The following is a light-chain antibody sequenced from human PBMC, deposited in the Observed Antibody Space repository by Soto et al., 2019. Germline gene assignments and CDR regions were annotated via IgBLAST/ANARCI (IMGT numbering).Light chain of an antibody. V-gene: IGKV1-27*01. CDR2: AAS. Sequence: DIQMTQSPSSLSASVGDRVTITCRASQGINNFLAWHQQKPGKVPKLLIYAASTLQSGVSSRFSASGSGTDFTLTITSLQPEDVATYYCQEYNSAPWTFGQGTKVDIK. CDR3: QEYNSAPWT. CDR1: QGINNF. J-gene: IGKJ1*01.